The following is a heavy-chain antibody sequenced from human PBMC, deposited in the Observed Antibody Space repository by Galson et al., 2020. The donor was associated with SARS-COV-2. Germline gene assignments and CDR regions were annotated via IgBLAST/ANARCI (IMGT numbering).Heavy chain of an antibody. Sequence: ASVKVSCKASGYTFSDHYMHWVRLAPGQGLEWMGRINPNSGDTDVAQTFQGRVSMNTDTYLTTAYMELSRLTSYDTAVYYCTGGSNSSPFYHFDPGGQGTLVTVSS. D-gene: IGHD3-10*01. CDR2: INPNSGDT. J-gene: IGHJ5*02. CDR1: GYTFSDHY. CDR3: TGGSNSSPFYHFDP. V-gene: IGHV1-2*06.